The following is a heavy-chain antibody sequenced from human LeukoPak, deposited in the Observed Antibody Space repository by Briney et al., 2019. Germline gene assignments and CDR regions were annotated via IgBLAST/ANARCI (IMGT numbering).Heavy chain of an antibody. D-gene: IGHD3-3*01. Sequence: GGSLRLSCAASGFTFSNYAMNWVRQAPGKGLEWVAFIRNDGSNKYYANSVKGRLTISRDNVKNTLYLQMNSLRAEDTAVYYCAKGYYDFWSGYYSGIDYWGQGTLVTVSS. CDR3: AKGYYDFWSGYYSGIDY. V-gene: IGHV3-30*02. CDR2: IRNDGSNK. J-gene: IGHJ4*02. CDR1: GFTFSNYA.